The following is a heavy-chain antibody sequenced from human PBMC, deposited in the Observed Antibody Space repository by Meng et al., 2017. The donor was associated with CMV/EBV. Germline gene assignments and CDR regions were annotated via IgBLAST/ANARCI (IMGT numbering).Heavy chain of an antibody. V-gene: IGHV3-23*01. CDR1: GFTLDDYT. J-gene: IGHJ3*02. Sequence: GGSLRLSCAASGFTLDDYTMHWVRQAPGKGLEWVSAISGSGGSTYYADSVKGRFTISRDNSKNTLYLQMNSLRAEDTAVYYCAKDLGGITIFGVVTPNHDAFDIWGQGTMVTVSS. CDR3: AKDLGGITIFGVVTPNHDAFDI. D-gene: IGHD3-3*01. CDR2: ISGSGGST.